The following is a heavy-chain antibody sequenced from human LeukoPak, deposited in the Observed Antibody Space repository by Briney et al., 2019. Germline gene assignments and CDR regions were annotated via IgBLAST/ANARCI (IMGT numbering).Heavy chain of an antibody. V-gene: IGHV3-7*05. CDR1: GFSFSSYW. CDR3: ARDFTMVTVDY. D-gene: IGHD4-23*01. Sequence: PGGSVRLSCVASGFSFSSYWMSWVRRAPGKALEWVANINQAGSETYYVDSVKGRFIISRDNTKNSLYLQVSSLRAEDTAVYYCARDFTMVTVDYWGQGTLVTVSS. CDR2: INQAGSET. J-gene: IGHJ4*02.